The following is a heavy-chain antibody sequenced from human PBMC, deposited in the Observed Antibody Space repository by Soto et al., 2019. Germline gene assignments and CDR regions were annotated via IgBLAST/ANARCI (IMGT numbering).Heavy chain of an antibody. V-gene: IGHV1-3*01. CDR1: GYPFTRYT. D-gene: IGHD3-22*01. Sequence: QVQFVQSGAEVKKPGASVKVSCKTPGYPFTRYTIHWVRQAPGQRLEWMGWINVGNGNTRYSQKFQGRLTLTRDTPGNTAYLELNSLISEDTAVYYCATPQDYDGGLDSWGQGTLVTVSS. CDR3: ATPQDYDGGLDS. J-gene: IGHJ4*02. CDR2: INVGNGNT.